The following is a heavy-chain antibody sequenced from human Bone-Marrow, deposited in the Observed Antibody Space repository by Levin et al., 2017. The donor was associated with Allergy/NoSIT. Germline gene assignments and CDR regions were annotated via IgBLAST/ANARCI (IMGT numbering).Heavy chain of an antibody. CDR1: GFTFSTYS. V-gene: IGHV3-48*01. D-gene: IGHD6-19*01. CDR2: IDSSSRTI. J-gene: IGHJ4*02. CDR3: ARAFYSSGCNCNFDC. Sequence: GGSLRLSCAASGFTFSTYSMSWVRQAPGKGLEWVAYIDSSSRTIFYADSVKGRFTISRDNAENSLYLQMTSLRVEDTAVYYCARAFYSSGCNCNFDCWGQGTLVAVSS.